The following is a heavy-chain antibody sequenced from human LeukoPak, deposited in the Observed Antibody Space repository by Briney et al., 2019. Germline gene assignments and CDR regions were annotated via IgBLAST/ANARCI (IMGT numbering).Heavy chain of an antibody. CDR2: TYYKSKWYN. CDR3: ARDLHGSRGEFDY. J-gene: IGHJ4*02. Sequence: SQTLSLTCAISGDSVSSNSVIWNWIRQSPSRGLERLGRTYYKSKWYNDYATSVQSRITINSDTSRNQFSLQLNSVTPEDTAVYYCARDLHGSRGEFDYWGQGTLVTVSS. CDR1: GDSVSSNSVI. D-gene: IGHD3-10*01. V-gene: IGHV6-1*01.